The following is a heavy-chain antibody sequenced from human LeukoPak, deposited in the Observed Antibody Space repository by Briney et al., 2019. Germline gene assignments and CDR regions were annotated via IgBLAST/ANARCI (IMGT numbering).Heavy chain of an antibody. CDR2: IYSAGST. V-gene: IGHV3-53*05. CDR1: GFTVSRNY. CDR3: AKVRSPLEYYYAMDV. D-gene: IGHD1-1*01. J-gene: IGHJ6*02. Sequence: GGSLRLSCAASGFTVSRNYYMNWVRQAPGKGLEWVSVIYSAGSTYYSDSVKGRFTISRDNSKNTLSLLMNSLRAEDTAVFYCAKVRSPLEYYYAMDVWGQGTTVTVS.